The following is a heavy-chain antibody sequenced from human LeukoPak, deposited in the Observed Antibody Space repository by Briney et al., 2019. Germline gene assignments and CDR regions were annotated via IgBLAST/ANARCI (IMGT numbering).Heavy chain of an antibody. D-gene: IGHD6-19*01. J-gene: IGHJ4*02. Sequence: ASVKVSCKASGYTFTDYGFSWVRQAPGQGLEWMGWISAYNAKTNYAQRLQGRDTMTTDTSTTTAYMELRSLRSDDTAVYYCARDEGGSGWRFDYWGQGTLVTVSS. CDR1: GYTFTDYG. V-gene: IGHV1-18*01. CDR3: ARDEGGSGWRFDY. CDR2: ISAYNAKT.